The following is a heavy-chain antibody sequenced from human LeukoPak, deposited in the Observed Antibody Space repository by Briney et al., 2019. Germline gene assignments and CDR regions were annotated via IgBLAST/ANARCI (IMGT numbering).Heavy chain of an antibody. D-gene: IGHD3-22*01. V-gene: IGHV3-7*01. CDR2: IKQDGSEK. J-gene: IGHJ4*02. CDR1: GFTFSSYW. CDR3: ASAIVVVNGPGDCFDY. Sequence: GGSLRLSCGASGFTFSSYWMSWVRQAPGKGLEWVANIKQDGSEKYYVDSVKGRFTISRDNAKNSLYLQMNSLRAEDTAVYYCASAIVVVNGPGDCFDYWGQGTLVTVSS.